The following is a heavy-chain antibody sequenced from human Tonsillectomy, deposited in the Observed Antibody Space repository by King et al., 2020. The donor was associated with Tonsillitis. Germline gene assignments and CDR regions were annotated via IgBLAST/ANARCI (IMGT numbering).Heavy chain of an antibody. CDR2: IYGGGTT. V-gene: IGHV3-53*04. CDR1: GVTVSSNY. Sequence: VQLVESGGGLVQPGRSLRLSCAASGVTVSSNYMSWVRQAPGKGLEWGSLIYGGGTTYYADSVMGRFTISRHNSKNTLYLKMNSLRAEDTAVYYCARVWGTQDWNYVDYYYDMDVWGQGTTVTVSS. CDR3: ARVWGTQDWNYVDYYYDMDV. J-gene: IGHJ6*02. D-gene: IGHD1-7*01.